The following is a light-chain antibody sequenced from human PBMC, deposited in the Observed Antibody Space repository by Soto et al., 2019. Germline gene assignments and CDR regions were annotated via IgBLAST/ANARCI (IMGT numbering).Light chain of an antibody. CDR3: QQRSNWPPTWT. V-gene: IGKV3-11*01. Sequence: EIVLTQSPATLSLSPGERATLSCRASQSVSSYLAWYQHKPGQAPRLLIYDASKRATGIPARFSGSGSGTDFNLTISSLEPEDFAVYYCQQRSNWPPTWTFGQGNRVEIK. CDR1: QSVSSY. CDR2: DAS. J-gene: IGKJ1*01.